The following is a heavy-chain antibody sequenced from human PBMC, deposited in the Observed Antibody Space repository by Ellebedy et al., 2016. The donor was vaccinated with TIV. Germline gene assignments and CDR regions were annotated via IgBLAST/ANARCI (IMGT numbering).Heavy chain of an antibody. CDR3: AGARADILTGLPDY. CDR2: IYYSGST. CDR1: GGSISSSSYY. V-gene: IGHV4-61*01. D-gene: IGHD3-9*01. J-gene: IGHJ4*02. Sequence: MPSETLSLTCTVSGGSISSSSYYWSWIRQPPGKGLEWIGYIYYSGSTNYNPSLKSRVTISVDTSKNQFSLKLSSVTAADTAVYYCAGARADILTGLPDYWGQGTLVTVSS.